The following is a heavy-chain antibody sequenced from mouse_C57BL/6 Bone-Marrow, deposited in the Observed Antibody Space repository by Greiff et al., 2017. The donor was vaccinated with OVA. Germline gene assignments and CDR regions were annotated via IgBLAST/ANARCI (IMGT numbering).Heavy chain of an antibody. CDR3: ARDYYGSSYGFAY. D-gene: IGHD1-1*01. CDR2: INPNNGGT. V-gene: IGHV1-18*01. Sequence: SGPELVKPGASVKIPCKASGYTFTDYNMDWVKQSHGKSLEWIGDINPNNGGTIYNQKFKGKATLTVDKSSSTAYMELRSLTSEATAVYYCARDYYGSSYGFAYWGQGTLVTVSA. J-gene: IGHJ3*01. CDR1: GYTFTDYN.